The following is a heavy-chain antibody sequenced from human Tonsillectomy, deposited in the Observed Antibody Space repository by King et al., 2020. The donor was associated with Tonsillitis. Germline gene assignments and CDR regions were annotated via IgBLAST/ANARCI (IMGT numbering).Heavy chain of an antibody. Sequence: VQLVQSGGGVVQPVRSLRLSCAASGFTFSIYAMHWVRQAPGKGLEWVAVISYDGSQNFYADSVKGRFTISRDNSKNTLYLQMNSLRAEDTAVYYCAREPFLPRGIGRAYYFVYWGQGTLVTVSS. CDR3: AREPFLPRGIGRAYYFVY. V-gene: IGHV3-30*04. CDR2: ISYDGSQN. J-gene: IGHJ4*02. D-gene: IGHD1-26*01. CDR1: GFTFSIYA.